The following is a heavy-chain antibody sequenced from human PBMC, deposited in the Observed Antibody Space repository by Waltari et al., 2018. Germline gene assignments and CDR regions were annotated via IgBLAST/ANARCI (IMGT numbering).Heavy chain of an antibody. CDR3: AKGGIAASHYSFDY. J-gene: IGHJ4*02. D-gene: IGHD6-25*01. Sequence: QAPGKGLEWVAVISYDGSNKYYADSVKGRFTISRDNSKNTLYLQMNSLRAEDTAVYYCAKGGIAASHYSFDYWGQGTLVTVSS. V-gene: IGHV3-30*18. CDR2: ISYDGSNK.